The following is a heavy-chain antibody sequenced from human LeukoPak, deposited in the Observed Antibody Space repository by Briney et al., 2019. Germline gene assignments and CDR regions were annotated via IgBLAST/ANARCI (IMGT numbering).Heavy chain of an antibody. CDR2: ISGSGGST. D-gene: IGHD5-24*01. J-gene: IGHJ4*02. CDR3: ARGERWLLPPTDY. CDR1: GFTFVSYE. Sequence: QSGGSLRLSCKASGFTFVSYEMNWVRQAPGKGLEWVSAISGSGGSTYYADSVKGRFTISRDNSKNTLYLQMNSLRADDTAVYYCARGERWLLPPTDYWGQGTLVTVSS. V-gene: IGHV3-23*01.